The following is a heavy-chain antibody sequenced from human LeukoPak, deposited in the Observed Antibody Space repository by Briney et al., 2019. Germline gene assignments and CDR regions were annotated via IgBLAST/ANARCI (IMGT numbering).Heavy chain of an antibody. D-gene: IGHD3-10*01. Sequence: PGGSLRLSCAASGFTFSSYWMSWVRQAPGKGLEWVSSISSSSSYIYYADSVKGRFTISRDNAKNSLYLQMNSLRAEDTAVYYCARGHTMVRGVTPFDYWGQGTLVTVSS. V-gene: IGHV3-21*01. J-gene: IGHJ4*02. CDR3: ARGHTMVRGVTPFDY. CDR1: GFTFSSYW. CDR2: ISSSSSYI.